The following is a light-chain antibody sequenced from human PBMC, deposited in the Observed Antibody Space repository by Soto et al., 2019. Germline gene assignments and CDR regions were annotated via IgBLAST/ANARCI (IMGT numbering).Light chain of an antibody. CDR1: SSDVGGYNY. CDR3: SSYTRSSTFHV. CDR2: EVS. V-gene: IGLV2-14*01. Sequence: QSALAQPASVSGSPGQSITISCTGTSSDVGGYNYVSWYQHHPGKAPKLMIYEVSNRPSGVSNRFSGSKSGNTASPTISGLQAEDEADYYCSSYTRSSTFHVFGTGTKVTVL. J-gene: IGLJ1*01.